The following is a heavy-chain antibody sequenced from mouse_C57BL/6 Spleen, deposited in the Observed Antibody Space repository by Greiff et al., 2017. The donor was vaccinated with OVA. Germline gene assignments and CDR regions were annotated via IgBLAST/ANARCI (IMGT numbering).Heavy chain of an antibody. D-gene: IGHD2-4*01. V-gene: IGHV1-62-2*01. CDR2: FYPGSGSI. J-gene: IGHJ4*01. CDR1: GYTFTEYT. Sequence: QVQLQQSGAELVKPGASVKLSCKASGYTFTEYTIHWVKQRSGQGLEWIGWFYPGSGSIKYNEKFKDKATLTADKSSSTVYMELSRLTSEDSAVYFCARHEEGAYYDYVYYAMDYWGQGTSVTVSS. CDR3: ARHEEGAYYDYVYYAMDY.